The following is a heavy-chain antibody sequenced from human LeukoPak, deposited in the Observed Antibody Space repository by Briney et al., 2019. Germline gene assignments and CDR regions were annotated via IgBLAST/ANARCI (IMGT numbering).Heavy chain of an antibody. CDR3: VAANPGGLADY. D-gene: IGHD1-26*01. Sequence: ASVKVSCKVSGYSLTELSMHWVRQAPGKGPEWMGGFTLEDGDTIYARKFRGRVTMTEDASTDTAYMDLSSLRSEDTAVYFCVAANPGGLADYWGQGTLVTVSS. CDR1: GYSLTELS. J-gene: IGHJ4*02. CDR2: FTLEDGDT. V-gene: IGHV1-24*01.